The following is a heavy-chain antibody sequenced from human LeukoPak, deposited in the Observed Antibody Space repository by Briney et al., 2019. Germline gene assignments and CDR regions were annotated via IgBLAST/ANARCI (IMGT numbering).Heavy chain of an antibody. CDR2: IYSSGNT. CDR1: GGSISTSSYY. D-gene: IGHD1-26*01. V-gene: IGHV4-39*07. Sequence: PSETLSLTCTVSGGSISTSSYYWGWVRQPPGKGLEWLGSIYSSGNTNYNPTLTSRVTISVDTSKNQFSLSVNSVTAADTAVYYCARGQGATVPQVGKNWFDPWGQGTRVIVSS. J-gene: IGHJ5*02. CDR3: ARGQGATVPQVGKNWFDP.